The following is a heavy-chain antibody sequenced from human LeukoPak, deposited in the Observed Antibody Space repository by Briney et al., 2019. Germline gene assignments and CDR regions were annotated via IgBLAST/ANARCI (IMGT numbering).Heavy chain of an antibody. CDR2: INHSGST. CDR1: GGSFSGYY. D-gene: IGHD3-3*01. CDR3: ARADNYDFWSGYAANPDRPDAFDI. Sequence: PSETLSLTCAVYGGSFSGYYWSWIRQPPGKGLEWIGEINHSGSTNYNPSLKSRVTISVDTSKNQFSLKLSSVTAADTAVYYCARADNYDFWSGYAANPDRPDAFDIWGQGTMVTASS. J-gene: IGHJ3*02. V-gene: IGHV4-34*01.